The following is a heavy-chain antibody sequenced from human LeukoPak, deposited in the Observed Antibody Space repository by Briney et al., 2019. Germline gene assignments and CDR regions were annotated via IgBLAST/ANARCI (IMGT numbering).Heavy chain of an antibody. J-gene: IGHJ4*02. D-gene: IGHD3-10*01. V-gene: IGHV4-59*01. Sequence: SETLSLTCTVSGGSISSYYWSWIRQPPGKGLEWIGYIYYSGSTNYSPSLKGRVTISVDTSKNQFSLKLSSVTAADTAVYYCARGGGGPYFDYWGQGTLVTVSS. CDR2: IYYSGST. CDR3: ARGGGGPYFDY. CDR1: GGSISSYY.